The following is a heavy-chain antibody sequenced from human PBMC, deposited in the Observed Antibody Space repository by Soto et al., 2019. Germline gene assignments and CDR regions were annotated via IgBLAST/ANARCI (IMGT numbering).Heavy chain of an antibody. V-gene: IGHV4-39*02. J-gene: IGHJ5*02. CDR2: IDYSGST. D-gene: IGHD3-3*01. CDR1: GGTIRSSNYY. Sequence: PSETLSLTCTVSGGTIRSSNYYWAWIRQPPGKGLEWIGSIDYSGSTYYNPSLKSRVTISVDTSKNHFSLKLGSVTAADTAVFYCATVDGVVGVWFDPWGQGTLVTVSS. CDR3: ATVDGVVGVWFDP.